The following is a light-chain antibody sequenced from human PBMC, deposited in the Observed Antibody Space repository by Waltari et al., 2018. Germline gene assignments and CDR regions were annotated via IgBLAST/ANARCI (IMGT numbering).Light chain of an antibody. V-gene: IGKV3-20*01. CDR3: QNHERLPAT. CDR2: GAS. Sequence: EIVLTQSPGTLSLSPGARATLSCRASQSIGRYLAWYPQKPDQAPRLLIYGASNRATGIPDRFSGSGSGTDFGLTISRLEPEDFAVYYCQNHERLPATFGQGTKVEIK. CDR1: QSIGRY. J-gene: IGKJ1*01.